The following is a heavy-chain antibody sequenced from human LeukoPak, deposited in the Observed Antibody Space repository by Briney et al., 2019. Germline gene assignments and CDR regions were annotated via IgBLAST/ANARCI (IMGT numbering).Heavy chain of an antibody. D-gene: IGHD2-21*02. CDR1: GFTFSSYA. CDR3: AKDPAYCGGDCYVRDYYHGMDV. J-gene: IGHJ6*02. CDR2: ISGSGGST. V-gene: IGHV3-23*01. Sequence: GGSLRLSCAASGFTFSSYAMSWVRQAPGKGLEWVSAISGSGGSTYYADSVKGRFTISRDNSKNTLYLQMNSLRAEDTAVYYCAKDPAYCGGDCYVRDYYHGMDVWGQGTTVTVSS.